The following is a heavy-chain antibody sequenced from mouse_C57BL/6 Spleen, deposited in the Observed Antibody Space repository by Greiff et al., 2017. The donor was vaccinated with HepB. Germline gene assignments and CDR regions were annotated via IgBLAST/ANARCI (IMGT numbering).Heavy chain of an antibody. CDR3: ARGRTGVFDY. Sequence: EVMLVESGPGMVKPSQSLSLTCTVTGYSITSGYDWHWIRHFPGNKLEWMGYISYSGSTNYNPSLKSRISITHDTSKNHFFLKLNSVTTEDTATYYCARGRTGVFDYWGQGTTLTVSS. V-gene: IGHV3-1*01. CDR2: ISYSGST. CDR1: GYSITSGYD. J-gene: IGHJ2*01. D-gene: IGHD4-1*01.